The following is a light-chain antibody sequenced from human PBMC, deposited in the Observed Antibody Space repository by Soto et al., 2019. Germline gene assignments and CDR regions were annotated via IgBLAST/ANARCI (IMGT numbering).Light chain of an antibody. J-gene: IGLJ2*01. CDR2: EGS. CDR3: CSNAGSSSYVV. Sequence: QSALIQPASVSGSPGQSITISCTGTSSDVGSYNLVSWYQQHPGKAPKLMIYEGSKRPSGVSNRFSGSKSGNTASLTISGLQAEDEADYYCCSNAGSSSYVVFGGGTKLTVL. CDR1: SSDVGSYNL. V-gene: IGLV2-23*01.